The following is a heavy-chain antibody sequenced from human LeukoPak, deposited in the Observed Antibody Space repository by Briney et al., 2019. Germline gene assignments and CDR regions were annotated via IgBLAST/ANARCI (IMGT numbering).Heavy chain of an antibody. CDR2: INHSGGT. CDR3: ARGLRPAAIRSNWFDP. V-gene: IGHV4-34*01. CDR1: GGSFSGYY. Sequence: PSETLSLTCAVYGGSFSGYYWSWIRQPPGKGLEWIGEINHSGGTNYNPSLKSRVTISVDTSKNQFSLKLSSVTAADTAVYYCARGLRPAAIRSNWFDPWGQGTLVTVSS. J-gene: IGHJ5*02. D-gene: IGHD2-2*02.